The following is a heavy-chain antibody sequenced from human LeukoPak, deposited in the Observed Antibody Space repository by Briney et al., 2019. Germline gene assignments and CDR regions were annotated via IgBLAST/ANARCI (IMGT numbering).Heavy chain of an antibody. CDR1: GGSISSYY. D-gene: IGHD3-22*01. CDR3: AREAYDSSGYYSDY. CDR2: IYYSGST. J-gene: IGHJ4*02. Sequence: PSETLSLTCTVSGGSISSYYWSWIRQPPGKGLEWIGYIYYSGSTNYNPSLKSRVTISVDTSKNQFSLKLSPVTAADTAVYYCAREAYDSSGYYSDYWGQGTLVTVSS. V-gene: IGHV4-59*01.